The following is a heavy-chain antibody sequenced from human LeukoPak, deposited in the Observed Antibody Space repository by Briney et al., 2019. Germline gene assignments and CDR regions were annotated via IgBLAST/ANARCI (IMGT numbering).Heavy chain of an antibody. J-gene: IGHJ6*02. CDR1: GFTFSTYA. CDR3: ARGPEIFSGYYYYYYGMDV. V-gene: IGHV3-48*03. D-gene: IGHD3-9*01. CDR2: ISSSGSTI. Sequence: GGSLRLSCAASGFTFSTYAMSWVRQAPGKGLEWVSYISSSGSTIYYADSVKGRFTISRDNAKNSLYLQMNSLRAEDTAVYYCARGPEIFSGYYYYYYGMDVWGQGTTVTVSS.